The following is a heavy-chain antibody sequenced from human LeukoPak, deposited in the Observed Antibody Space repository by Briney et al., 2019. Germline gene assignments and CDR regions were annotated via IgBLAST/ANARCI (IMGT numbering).Heavy chain of an antibody. CDR3: ARERQEMGTIPFLDY. D-gene: IGHD5-24*01. CDR1: GYTFTSYA. J-gene: IGHJ4*02. CDR2: INAGNGNT. V-gene: IGHV1-3*01. Sequence: ASVKVSCKASGYTFTSYAMHWVRQAPGQRLEWMGWINAGNGNTKYSQKFQGRVTITRDTSASTAYMELSSLRSEDTAVYYCARERQEMGTIPFLDYWGQGTLVTVSS.